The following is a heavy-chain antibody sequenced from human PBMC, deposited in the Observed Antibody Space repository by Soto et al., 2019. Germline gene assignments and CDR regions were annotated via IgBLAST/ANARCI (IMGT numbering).Heavy chain of an antibody. Sequence: SETLSLTCTVSGGSVSSGSYYWSWIRQPPGKGLEWIGYIYYSGSTNYNPSLKSRVTISVDTSKNQFSLKLSSVTAADTAVYYCARDRISCRSNSCFGMDVWGQGTTVTVSS. D-gene: IGHD2-2*01. CDR1: GGSVSSGSYY. CDR3: ARDRISCRSNSCFGMDV. J-gene: IGHJ6*02. V-gene: IGHV4-61*01. CDR2: IYYSGST.